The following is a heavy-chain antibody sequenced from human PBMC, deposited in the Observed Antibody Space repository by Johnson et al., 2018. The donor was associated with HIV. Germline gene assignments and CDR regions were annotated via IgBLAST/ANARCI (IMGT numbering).Heavy chain of an antibody. CDR3: VRRDSGSLSFDL. J-gene: IGHJ3*01. D-gene: IGHD1-26*01. V-gene: IGHV3-20*04. Sequence: VQLVESGGGVLRPGGSLRLSCEGFNFIFGDHGLSWVRQVPGKGLEWVSGIDWNGRRTAYADSVKGRCTISRDNDRNSLYLQVNNLRVEDTALYFCVRRDSGSLSFDLWGQGTMVIVSS. CDR2: IDWNGRRT. CDR1: NFIFGDHG.